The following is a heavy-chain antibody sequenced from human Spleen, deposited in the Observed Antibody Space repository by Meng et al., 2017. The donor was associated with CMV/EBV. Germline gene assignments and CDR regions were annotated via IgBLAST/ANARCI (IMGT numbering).Heavy chain of an antibody. D-gene: IGHD2-2*01. V-gene: IGHV1-18*01. J-gene: IGHJ5*02. CDR2: IRTYDDNT. CDR3: ARDGLSSRKTLAKYNWFDP. Sequence: TFTSYGITWVRQAPGQGLEWMGWIRTYDDNTYYAQKFQARVTMTTDTSTSTAYMELRSLRSDDTAVYYCARDGLSSRKTLAKYNWFDPWGQGTLVTVSS. CDR1: TFTSYG.